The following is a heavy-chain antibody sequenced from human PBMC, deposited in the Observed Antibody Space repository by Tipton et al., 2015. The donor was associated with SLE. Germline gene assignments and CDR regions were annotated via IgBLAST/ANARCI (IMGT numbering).Heavy chain of an antibody. CDR1: GFTVSNNY. Sequence: SLRLSCAASGFTVSNNYMSWVRQAPGKGLEWVPIIYSGGSTYYADSVKGRFTISRDNSKNTLYLHMRSLRAEDTAVYYCAKDNERRWVFDYWGQGTLVTVSS. D-gene: IGHD4-23*01. CDR3: AKDNERRWVFDY. J-gene: IGHJ4*02. V-gene: IGHV3-53*05. CDR2: IYSGGST.